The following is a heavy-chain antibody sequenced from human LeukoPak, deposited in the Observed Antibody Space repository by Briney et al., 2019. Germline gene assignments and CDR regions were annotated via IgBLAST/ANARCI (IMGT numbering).Heavy chain of an antibody. D-gene: IGHD2-2*01. CDR1: GGSFSGYY. J-gene: IGHJ5*02. CDR3: ARRLVPAAMMRFDP. Sequence: PSETLSLTCAVYGGSFSGYYWGWIRQPPGKGLEWIGSIYYSGSTYYNPSLKSRVTISVDTSKNQFSLKLSSVTAADTAVYYCARRLVPAAMMRFDPWGQGTLVTVSS. V-gene: IGHV4-39*01. CDR2: IYYSGST.